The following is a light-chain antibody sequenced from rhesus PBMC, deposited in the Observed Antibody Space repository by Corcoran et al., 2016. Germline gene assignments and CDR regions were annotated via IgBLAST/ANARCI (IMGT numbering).Light chain of an antibody. V-gene: IGKV1-25*01. CDR1: QGINSY. CDR2: KES. CDR3: QQHNSYPFS. Sequence: DIQMTQSPSSLSASMGDTVTITCRASQGINSYLAWYQQKPGKAPNLLIYKESTLQIGVPSRFSGSGSVTYFTLTISSLQPEDVATYHCQQHNSYPFSFGQGTKVEIK. J-gene: IGKJ2*01.